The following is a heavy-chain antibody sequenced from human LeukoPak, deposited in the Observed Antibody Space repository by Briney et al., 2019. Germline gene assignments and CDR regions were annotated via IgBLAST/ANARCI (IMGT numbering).Heavy chain of an antibody. J-gene: IGHJ4*02. CDR1: AFSVSSNC. CDR2: IYSDGSS. V-gene: IGHV3-53*01. Sequence: GGSLRLSCVASAFSVSSNCMTWVRQAPGGGLEWVSVIYSDGSSYYSGSVKGRFTISRDSSKNTLYLQMNSLSAEDTGLYYCVRDPRGDGSSTFGYWGQGTLVTVSS. CDR3: VRDPRGDGSSTFGY. D-gene: IGHD1-26*01.